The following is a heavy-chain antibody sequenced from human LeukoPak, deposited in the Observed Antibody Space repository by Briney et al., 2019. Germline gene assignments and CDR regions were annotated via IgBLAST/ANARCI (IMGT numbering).Heavy chain of an antibody. V-gene: IGHV4-59*12. J-gene: IGHJ4*02. CDR1: DGSISTYY. CDR2: IYHSGTT. D-gene: IGHD3-10*01. CDR3: ATLCYYGSVYYFDH. Sequence: SETLSLTCTVSDGSISTYYWSWIRQPPGKGLEYIGYIYHSGTTNYNPSPKSRVTMSVDTSQNQFSLKLSSVTAADTAVYYCATLCYYGSVYYFDHWGQGTLVTVSS.